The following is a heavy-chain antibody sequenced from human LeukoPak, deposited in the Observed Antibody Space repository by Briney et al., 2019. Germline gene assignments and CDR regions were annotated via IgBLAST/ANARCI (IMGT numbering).Heavy chain of an antibody. CDR1: GFTFGSYA. CDR3: ARDPGRAIAVAGPFDS. Sequence: GESLRLSCTASGFTFGSYAMSWVRQAPGRGLEWVSAISASVSNTYYADSVRGRFTISRDNSKNTLYLQMNSLRAEDTAVYYCARDPGRAIAVAGPFDSWGQGTLVTVSS. V-gene: IGHV3-23*01. J-gene: IGHJ4*02. D-gene: IGHD6-19*01. CDR2: ISASVSNT.